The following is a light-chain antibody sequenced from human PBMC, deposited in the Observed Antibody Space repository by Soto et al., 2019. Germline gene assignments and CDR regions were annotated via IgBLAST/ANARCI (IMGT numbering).Light chain of an antibody. CDR3: QQRSNWPWT. CDR2: DAS. CDR1: KSVSSD. J-gene: IGKJ1*01. V-gene: IGKV3-11*01. Sequence: EIVLPQSPAPLSLSPGERATLSCRALKSVSSDVVWYQQKAGQAPRLLISDASKRATGTPARFSGGGSGTDFTLTISSLEPEDFAVYYCQQRSNWPWTFGQGTKVEIK.